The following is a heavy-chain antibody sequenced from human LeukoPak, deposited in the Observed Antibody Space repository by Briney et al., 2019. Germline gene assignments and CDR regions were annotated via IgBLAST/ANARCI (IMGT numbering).Heavy chain of an antibody. J-gene: IGHJ4*02. CDR2: IWYDGSNK. CDR1: GFTFSSYA. CDR3: ARATYYYDSSGYLPHLFNFDY. Sequence: PGGSLRLSCAASGFTFSSYAMSWVRQAPGKGLEWVAVIWYDGSNKYYADSVKGRFTISRDNSKNTLYLQMNSLRAEDTAVYYCARATYYYDSSGYLPHLFNFDYWGQGTLVTVSS. V-gene: IGHV3-33*08. D-gene: IGHD3-22*01.